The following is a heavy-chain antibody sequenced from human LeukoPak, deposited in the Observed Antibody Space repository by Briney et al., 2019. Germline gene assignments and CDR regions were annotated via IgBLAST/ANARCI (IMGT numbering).Heavy chain of an antibody. CDR2: INPSGGST. Sequence: ASEKVSCKASGYTFTSYYMHWVRQAPGQGLEWMAIINPSGGSTSYAQKFQGRVTMTRDTSTSTVYMELSSLRSEDTAVYYCARESRPSYDSSGYYYPGDYWGQGTLVTVSS. CDR1: GYTFTSYY. V-gene: IGHV1-46*01. CDR3: ARESRPSYDSSGYYYPGDY. D-gene: IGHD3-22*01. J-gene: IGHJ4*02.